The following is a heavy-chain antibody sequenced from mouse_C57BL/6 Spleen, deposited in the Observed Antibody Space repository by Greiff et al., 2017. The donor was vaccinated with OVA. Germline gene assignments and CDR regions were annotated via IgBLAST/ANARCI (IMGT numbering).Heavy chain of an antibody. CDR1: GYTFTSYW. Sequence: QVQLKQPGAELVKPGASVKMSCKASGYTFTSYWITWVKQRPGQGLEWIGEIYPGSGSTNYNEKFKSKATLTVDTSSSTAYMQLSSMTSEDSAVYYCARENPYYAMDYWGQGTSVTVSS. J-gene: IGHJ4*01. CDR2: IYPGSGST. CDR3: ARENPYYAMDY. V-gene: IGHV1-55*01.